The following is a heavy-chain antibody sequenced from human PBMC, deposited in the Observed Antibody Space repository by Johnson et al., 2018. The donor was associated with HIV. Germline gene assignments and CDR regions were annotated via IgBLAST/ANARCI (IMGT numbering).Heavy chain of an antibody. CDR2: IKKDGSAK. J-gene: IGHJ3*02. Sequence: VQLVESGGGLVQPGGSLRLSCAASGFTFSSYWMSWVRQAPGKGLEWVANIKKDGSAKYYVDSVKGRFTISRDNAKNSLYIQMNSLRAEDTAVYYCARGDYYDSSGYFSDAFDIWGQGTMVTVSS. CDR3: ARGDYYDSSGYFSDAFDI. V-gene: IGHV3-7*01. CDR1: GFTFSSYW. D-gene: IGHD3-22*01.